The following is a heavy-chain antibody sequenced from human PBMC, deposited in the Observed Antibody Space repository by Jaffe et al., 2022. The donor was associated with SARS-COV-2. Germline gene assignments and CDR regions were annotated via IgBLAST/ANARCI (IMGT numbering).Heavy chain of an antibody. CDR1: GYTFTSYA. Sequence: QVQLVQSGSELKKPGASVKVSCKASGYTFTSYAMNWVRQAPGQGLEWMGWINTNTGNPTYAQGFTGRFVFSLDTSVSTAYLQISSLKAEDTAVYYCARVPIAAAGPLSNKKYYYYYMDVWGKGTTVTVSS. V-gene: IGHV7-4-1*02. J-gene: IGHJ6*03. CDR3: ARVPIAAAGPLSNKKYYYYYMDV. CDR2: INTNTGNP. D-gene: IGHD6-13*01.